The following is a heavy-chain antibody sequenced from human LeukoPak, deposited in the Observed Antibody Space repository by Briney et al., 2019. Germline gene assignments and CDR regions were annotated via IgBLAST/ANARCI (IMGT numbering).Heavy chain of an antibody. Sequence: SETLSLTCAVYGGSFSGYYWSWIRQPPGKGLEWIGEINHSGSPNYNPSLKSRVTISVDTSKNQFSLKLSSVTAADTAVYYCARGVLDIVADRAQTYYYYYYIDVWGKGTTVTVSS. J-gene: IGHJ6*03. V-gene: IGHV4-34*01. D-gene: IGHD5-12*01. CDR2: INHSGSP. CDR3: ARGVLDIVADRAQTYYYYYYIDV. CDR1: GGSFSGYY.